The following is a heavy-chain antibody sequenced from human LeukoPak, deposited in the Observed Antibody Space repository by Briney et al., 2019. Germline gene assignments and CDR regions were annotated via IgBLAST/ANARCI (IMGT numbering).Heavy chain of an antibody. CDR2: ISGSGGST. CDR1: GFTFNAYD. D-gene: IGHD3-10*01. V-gene: IGHV3-23*01. J-gene: IGHJ3*02. Sequence: PGGSLRLSCVASGFTFNAYDMSWVRQAPGKGLEWVSAISGSGGSTYYADSVKGRFTISRDNSKNTLYLQMNSLRAEDTAVYYCAKEAGYYYGSGTAFDIWGQGTMVAVSS. CDR3: AKEAGYYYGSGTAFDI.